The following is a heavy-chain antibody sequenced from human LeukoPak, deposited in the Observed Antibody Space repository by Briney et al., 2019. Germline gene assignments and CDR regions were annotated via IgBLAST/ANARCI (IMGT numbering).Heavy chain of an antibody. J-gene: IGHJ4*02. D-gene: IGHD4/OR15-4a*01. CDR3: ARRAGAYSHPYDY. V-gene: IGHV3-23*01. CDR2: ISGSGGNS. Sequence: PGGSLRLACTASGFSFDTYAMNWVRQVPGKGLEWVSGISGSGGNSYYADSVKGRFTISRDNSKNTLYLQMHSLRAEDTAVYYCARRAGAYSHPYDYWGQGTLVTVSS. CDR1: GFSFDTYA.